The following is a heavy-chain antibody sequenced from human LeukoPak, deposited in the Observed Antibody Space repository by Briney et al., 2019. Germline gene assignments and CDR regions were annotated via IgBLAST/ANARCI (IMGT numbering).Heavy chain of an antibody. D-gene: IGHD6-19*01. V-gene: IGHV5-51*01. CDR2: IYPGDSDT. CDR3: ARAEEVAGLYYFDY. Sequence: GESLKISCKGSGYSFTSYWIGWVRQMPGKGLEWMGIIYPGDSDTGYSPSFQGQVTISADKSISTAYLQWSSLKASDTAMYYRARAEEVAGLYYFDYWGQGTLVTVSS. J-gene: IGHJ4*02. CDR1: GYSFTSYW.